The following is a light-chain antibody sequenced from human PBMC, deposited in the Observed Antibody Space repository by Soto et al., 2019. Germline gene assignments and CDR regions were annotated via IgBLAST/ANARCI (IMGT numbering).Light chain of an antibody. CDR2: DVS. J-gene: IGLJ2*01. CDR3: SSYTSSSLVV. V-gene: IGLV2-14*01. Sequence: QSVLTQPASVSGSPGQSITISCTGTSSDVGGYNYVSWYQQHPGKAPKLMIYDVSNRPSGVSNRFSGSKSGNTASLTISGLQAEDEAHYYSSSYTSSSLVVFGGGTQLTVL. CDR1: SSDVGGYNY.